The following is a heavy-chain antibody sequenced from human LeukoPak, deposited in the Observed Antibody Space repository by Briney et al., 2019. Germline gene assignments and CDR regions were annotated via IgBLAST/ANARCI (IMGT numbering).Heavy chain of an antibody. D-gene: IGHD2-2*01. J-gene: IGHJ3*02. CDR2: IYTSGST. CDR3: ARQKRTSTICLTKNAFDI. V-gene: IGHV4-4*09. Sequence: SETLSLPCTVSGSISGDYWSWIRQPPGKGLEWIGYIYTSGSTNYNPSLESRVTISVDTSKNQFSLDLSSVTAADTAVYYCARQKRTSTICLTKNAFDIWGQGTMATVSS. CDR1: GSISGDY.